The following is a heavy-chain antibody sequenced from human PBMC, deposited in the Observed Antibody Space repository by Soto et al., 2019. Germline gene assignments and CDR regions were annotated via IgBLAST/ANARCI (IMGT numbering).Heavy chain of an antibody. CDR3: ARYSNNWFQTEGMDF. CDR2: IYATGTT. CDR1: GASISGFY. V-gene: IGHV4-4*07. Sequence: SETLSLTCTVSGASISGFYWSWIRKSAGKGLEWIGRIYATGTTDYNPSLKSRVMMSVDTSKKQLSLKLRSVTAADTAVYYCARYSNNWFQTEGMDFWGQGTTVTVSS. D-gene: IGHD6-13*01. J-gene: IGHJ6*02.